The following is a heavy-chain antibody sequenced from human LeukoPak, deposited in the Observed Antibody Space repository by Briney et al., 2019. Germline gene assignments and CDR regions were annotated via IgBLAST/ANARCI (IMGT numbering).Heavy chain of an antibody. CDR1: GFTFSSYG. D-gene: IGHD4-23*01. CDR2: IRYDESNQ. V-gene: IGHV3-30*02. CDR3: AKGYGGSHFDY. Sequence: GGSLRLSCAASGFTFSSYGMHWVRQAPGKGLEWVAFIRYDESNQYYADSVKGRFTISRDNSKSTLHLQMNSLKVEDTAVYYCAKGYGGSHFDYWGQGALVAVSS. J-gene: IGHJ4*02.